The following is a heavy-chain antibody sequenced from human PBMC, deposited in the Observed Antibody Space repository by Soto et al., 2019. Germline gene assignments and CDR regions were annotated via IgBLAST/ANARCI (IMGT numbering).Heavy chain of an antibody. CDR2: IDPSDSYT. V-gene: IGHV5-10-1*01. J-gene: IGHJ5*02. CDR3: ARHGAAGITYNWFDP. CDR1: GYSFTSYW. D-gene: IGHD6-13*01. Sequence: GESLKISCKGSGYSFTSYWISWVRQMPGKGLEWMGRIDPSDSYTNYSPSFQGHVTISADKSISTAYLQWSSLKASDTAMYYCARHGAAGITYNWFDPWGQGTLVTVSS.